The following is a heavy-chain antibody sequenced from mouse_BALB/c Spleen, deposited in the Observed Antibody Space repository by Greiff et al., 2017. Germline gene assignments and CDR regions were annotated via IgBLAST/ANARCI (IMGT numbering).Heavy chain of an antibody. Sequence: EVKLMESGGGLVQPGGSRKLSCAASGFTFSSFGMHWVRQAPEKGLEWVAYISSGSSTIYYADTVKGRFTISRDNPKNTLFLQMTSLRSEDTAMYYCARRDGNSPYAMDYWGQGTSVTVSS. D-gene: IGHD2-1*01. J-gene: IGHJ4*01. CDR1: GFTFSSFG. V-gene: IGHV5-17*02. CDR2: ISSGSSTI. CDR3: ARRDGNSPYAMDY.